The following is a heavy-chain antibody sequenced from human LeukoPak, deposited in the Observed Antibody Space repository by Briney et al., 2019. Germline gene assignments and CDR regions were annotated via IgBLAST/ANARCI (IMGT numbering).Heavy chain of an antibody. CDR2: ISAYNGNT. V-gene: IGHV1-18*01. CDR1: GYTFTSYG. CDR3: AYRLGYCSGGSCNDY. D-gene: IGHD2-15*01. Sequence: GASVKVSCKASGYTFTSYGISGVRQAPGQGLEWMGGISAYNGNTNYAQKLQGRVTMTTDTSTSTAYMELRSLRSDDTAVYYCAYRLGYCSGGSCNDYWGQGTLVTVSS. J-gene: IGHJ4*02.